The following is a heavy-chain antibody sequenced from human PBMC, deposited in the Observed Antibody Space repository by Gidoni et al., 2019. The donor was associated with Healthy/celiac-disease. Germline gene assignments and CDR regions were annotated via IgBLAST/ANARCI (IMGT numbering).Heavy chain of an antibody. CDR3: ARGKAVAGKREFDY. Sequence: QVQLVESGGGVVQPGRSLRLSCAASGFTFSSYGMPWVRQAPGKGLEWVAVISYDGSNKDYADSVEGRFTISRDNSKNTLYLQMNSLRAEDTAVYYCARGKAVAGKREFDYWGQGTLVTVSS. CDR1: GFTFSSYG. J-gene: IGHJ4*02. D-gene: IGHD6-19*01. CDR2: ISYDGSNK. V-gene: IGHV3-30*03.